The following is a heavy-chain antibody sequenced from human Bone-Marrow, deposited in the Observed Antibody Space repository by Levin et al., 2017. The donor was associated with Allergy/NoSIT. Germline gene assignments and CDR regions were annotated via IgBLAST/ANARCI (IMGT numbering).Heavy chain of an antibody. D-gene: IGHD6-13*01. Sequence: QAGGSLRLSCAASGFIFDDYAMHWVRQAPGKGLEWVSAINWNSEHIVYADSVKGRFTISRDNANNSLYLQMNSLRPEDTALYYCARSVAAAASTAVWDGFDVWGQGTMLTVSS. J-gene: IGHJ3*01. V-gene: IGHV3-9*01. CDR2: INWNSEHI. CDR1: GFIFDDYA. CDR3: ARSVAAAASTAVWDGFDV.